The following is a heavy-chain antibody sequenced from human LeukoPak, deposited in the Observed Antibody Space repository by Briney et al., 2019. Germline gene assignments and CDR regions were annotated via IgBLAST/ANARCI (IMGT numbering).Heavy chain of an antibody. V-gene: IGHV3-30*04. J-gene: IGHJ4*02. Sequence: GGSLRLSCAASGFTFSSYAMHWVRQAPGTGLARVAVISYDASNKYYADSVKGRFTISRDNSKNTLYLQMNRLRAEHAAVYYCANTAAESPDYWGQGPLVTVSS. CDR2: ISYDASNK. CDR3: ANTAAESPDY. D-gene: IGHD6-25*01. CDR1: GFTFSSYA.